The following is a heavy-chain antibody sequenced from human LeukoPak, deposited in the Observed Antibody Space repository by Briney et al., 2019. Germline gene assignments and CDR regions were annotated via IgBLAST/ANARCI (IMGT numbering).Heavy chain of an antibody. CDR1: GYTFTGYY. CDR2: INPNSGDT. D-gene: IGHD2-15*01. V-gene: IGHV1-2*02. Sequence: ASVKVSCKASGYTFTGYYIHWVRQAPGQGLEWMGWINPNSGDTNYAQKFQGRVTMTSDTSISTAYMELSRLRSDDTAMYYCARAPYCSGGSCQSYYYGMDVWGQGTTVTVSS. CDR3: ARAPYCSGGSCQSYYYGMDV. J-gene: IGHJ6*02.